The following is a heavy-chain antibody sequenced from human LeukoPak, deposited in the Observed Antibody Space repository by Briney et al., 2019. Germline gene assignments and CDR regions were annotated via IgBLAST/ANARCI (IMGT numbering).Heavy chain of an antibody. D-gene: IGHD3-22*01. V-gene: IGHV1-2*02. CDR2: INPNSGGT. J-gene: IGHJ4*02. CDR1: AYTFTDYY. CDR3: TRGETGRDSSGYFGY. Sequence: ASVKVSCKASAYTFTDYYMHWVRQAPGQGLEWMGWINPNSGGTNYAQKFQGRVTVTRDTSISTAYMELSSLRSDDTAVYYCTRGETGRDSSGYFGYWGQGTLVTVSS.